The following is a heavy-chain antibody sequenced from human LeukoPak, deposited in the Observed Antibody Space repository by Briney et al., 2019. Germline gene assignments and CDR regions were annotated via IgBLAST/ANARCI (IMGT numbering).Heavy chain of an antibody. CDR1: GGSISSGSYY. D-gene: IGHD3-10*01. CDR3: ADSYLMDY. J-gene: IGHJ4*02. V-gene: IGHV4-61*02. CDR2: IYTSGST. Sequence: SQTLSLTCTVSGGSISSGSYYWSWIRQPAGKGLEWIGRIYTSGSTNYNPSLKSRVTISVDTSKNQFSLKLSSVTAADTAVYYCADSYLMDYWGQGTLVTVSS.